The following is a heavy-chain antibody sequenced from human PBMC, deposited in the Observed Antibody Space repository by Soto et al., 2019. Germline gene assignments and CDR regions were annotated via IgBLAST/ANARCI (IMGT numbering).Heavy chain of an antibody. D-gene: IGHD3-10*01. Sequence: LKISCKGSGYSFTSYWIGWVRQMPGKGLEWMGIIYPGDSDTRYSPSFQGQVTISADKSISTAYLQWSSLKASDTAMYYCARRGVYGSGYYYYYGMDVWGQGTTVTVSS. CDR2: IYPGDSDT. V-gene: IGHV5-51*01. CDR1: GYSFTSYW. CDR3: ARRGVYGSGYYYYYGMDV. J-gene: IGHJ6*02.